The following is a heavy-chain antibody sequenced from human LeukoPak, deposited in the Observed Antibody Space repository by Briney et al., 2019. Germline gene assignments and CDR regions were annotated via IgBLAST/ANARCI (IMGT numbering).Heavy chain of an antibody. V-gene: IGHV6-1*01. J-gene: IGHJ4*02. D-gene: IGHD2-2*01. CDR2: TYYRSKWYN. CDR3: ARGGRGHRTSSSCYFDY. Sequence: SQTLSLTCAISGDSVSSAAWNWIRQSPSRGLEWLGRTYYRSKWYNDYAVSVKSRITINPDTSKNQFSLHLNSVTPEDTAVYYCARGGRGHRTSSSCYFDYWGQGTLVTVSS. CDR1: GDSVSSAA.